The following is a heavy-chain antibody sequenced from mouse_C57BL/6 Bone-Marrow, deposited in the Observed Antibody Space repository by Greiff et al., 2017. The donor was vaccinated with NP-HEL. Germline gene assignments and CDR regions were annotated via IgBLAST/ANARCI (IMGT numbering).Heavy chain of an antibody. V-gene: IGHV1-19*01. J-gene: IGHJ3*01. Sequence: EVQLQQSGPVLVKPGASVKMSCKASGYTFTDYYMNWVKQSHGKSLEWIGVINPYNGGTSYNQKFKGKATLTVDKSSSTAYMEINSLPSEDSAVYYCAQKERWDGYPWCAYWGQGTLVTVSA. D-gene: IGHD2-3*01. CDR3: AQKERWDGYPWCAY. CDR2: INPYNGGT. CDR1: GYTFTDYY.